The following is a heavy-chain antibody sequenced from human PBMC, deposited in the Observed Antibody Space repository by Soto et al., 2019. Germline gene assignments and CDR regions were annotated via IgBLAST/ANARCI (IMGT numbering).Heavy chain of an antibody. V-gene: IGHV3-21*01. J-gene: IGHJ4*02. D-gene: IGHD4-4*01. Sequence: EVQLVETGGGLVKPGGSLRVSCAASGFIFNSYSMAWVRQAPGKGLEWVSSISSYTTYIFYADSVKGRFSISRDNAKNSLYLQMSSLRAEDTAVYYCVRNSSRFDYWGQGVLVTVSS. CDR2: ISSYTTYI. CDR3: VRNSSRFDY. CDR1: GFIFNSYS.